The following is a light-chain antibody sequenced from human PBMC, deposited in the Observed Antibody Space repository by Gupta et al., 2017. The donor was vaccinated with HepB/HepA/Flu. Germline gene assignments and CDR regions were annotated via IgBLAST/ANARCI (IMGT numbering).Light chain of an antibody. CDR1: QSISSW. V-gene: IGKV1-5*03. CDR3: QQYSRYSWT. CDR2: KAS. Sequence: ASVGDRVTITCRASQSISSWLAWYQQKPGKAPKLLISKASSLESGVPSRFSGSASGTDFTLTISSRQPDDFATYYCQQYSRYSWTFGQGTKVEIK. J-gene: IGKJ1*01.